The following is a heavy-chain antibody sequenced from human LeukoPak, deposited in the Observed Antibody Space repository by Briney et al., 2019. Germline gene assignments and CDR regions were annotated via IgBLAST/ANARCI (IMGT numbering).Heavy chain of an antibody. J-gene: IGHJ4*02. CDR2: IRGSGGNT. CDR3: AKDVSSGSYDY. V-gene: IGHV3-23*01. CDR1: GFTFSSYA. Sequence: GGSLRLSCAASGFTFSSYAMSWVRQAPGKGLEWVSAIRGSGGNTYYADSVKGRFTISRDNSKNTLYLHMNSLRAEDTAVYYCAKDVSSGSYDYWGQGTLVTVSS. D-gene: IGHD1-26*01.